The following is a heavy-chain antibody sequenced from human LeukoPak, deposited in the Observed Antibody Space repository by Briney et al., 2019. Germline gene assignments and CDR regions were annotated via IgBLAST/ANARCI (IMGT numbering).Heavy chain of an antibody. CDR1: GGSISGYY. D-gene: IGHD4-17*01. Sequence: PSETLSLTCTVSGGSISGYYWSWIRQPPGKGLEFIAYIYYSGSTSYNPSPKSRVTMSVDTSKNQFSLRLSSVTAADTAVYYCARTYGDYRFDYWGQGTLVTVSS. CDR3: ARTYGDYRFDY. CDR2: IYYSGST. V-gene: IGHV4-59*01. J-gene: IGHJ4*02.